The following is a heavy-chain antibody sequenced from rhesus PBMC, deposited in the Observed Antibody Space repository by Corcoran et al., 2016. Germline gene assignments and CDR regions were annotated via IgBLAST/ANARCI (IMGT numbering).Heavy chain of an antibody. CDR2: IYGGSGST. V-gene: IGHV4-147*01. D-gene: IGHD2-2*01. CDR3: ARYCTSTTCYANYFDY. CDR1: GGSLSSNS. Sequence: QVQLQESGPGLVKPSETPSPTCAVPGGSLSSNSWRWIRQSPGKGLEWIGYIYGGSGSTSYNPALKSRVTISTDTSKNQFSLKLSSVTAADTAVYYCARYCTSTTCYANYFDYWGQGVLVTVSS. J-gene: IGHJ4*01.